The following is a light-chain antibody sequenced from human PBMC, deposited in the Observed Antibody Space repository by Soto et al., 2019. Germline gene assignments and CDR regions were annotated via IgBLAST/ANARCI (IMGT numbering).Light chain of an antibody. CDR2: STS. CDR1: AGAVTSAYY. Sequence: QAVVTQEPSLTVSPGGTVTLTCASSAGAVTSAYYTNWLQQKPGQAPRALIYSTSEKHSWTPARFSGSLLRGKAALTLSAAQPEDEADYYCLVYYGGAQVLFGGGTKLTVL. V-gene: IGLV7-43*01. CDR3: LVYYGGAQVL. J-gene: IGLJ2*01.